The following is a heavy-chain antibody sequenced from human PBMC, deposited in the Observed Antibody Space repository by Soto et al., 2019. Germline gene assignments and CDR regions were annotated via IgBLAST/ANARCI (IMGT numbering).Heavy chain of an antibody. D-gene: IGHD2-21*02. CDR1: GFTFSSYA. Sequence: QVQLVESGGDVVQPGRSLRLSCAASGFTFSSYAMHWVRQAPGKGLEWVAVISYDGSNKYYADSVKGRFTITRDNSKNTLYLQMNSLRGEDKAVYYCEREVGGYCGVDCSCGMDDCWGQGTLLAVSS. V-gene: IGHV3-30-3*01. J-gene: IGHJ4*02. CDR2: ISYDGSNK. CDR3: EREVGGYCGVDCSCGMDDC.